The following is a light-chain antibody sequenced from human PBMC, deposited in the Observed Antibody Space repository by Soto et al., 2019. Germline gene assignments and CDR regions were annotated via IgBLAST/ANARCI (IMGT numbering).Light chain of an antibody. V-gene: IGKV1-5*01. CDR2: DAS. J-gene: IGKJ5*01. Sequence: IQLTQSPSTLSASVGDRVTIASRASQSISSGLAWYPTKPRNATKLLIYDASSLESGVPSRFSGSGSGTEFPLTISSLQPDDFATYYCQQYNSFRFGQGTRLEIK. CDR3: QQYNSFR. CDR1: QSISSG.